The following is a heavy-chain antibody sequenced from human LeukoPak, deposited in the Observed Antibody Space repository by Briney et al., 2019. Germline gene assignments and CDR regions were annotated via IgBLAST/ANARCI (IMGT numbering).Heavy chain of an antibody. CDR1: GFTFSSYA. Sequence: GGSLRLSCAASGFTFSSYAMSWVRQAPGKGLERVSAISGSGGSTYYADSVKGRFTISRDNSKNTLYLQMNSLRAEDTAVYYCAKAGPTIAVAFYYYYMDVWGKGTTVTVSS. CDR2: ISGSGGST. J-gene: IGHJ6*03. V-gene: IGHV3-23*01. CDR3: AKAGPTIAVAFYYYYMDV. D-gene: IGHD6-19*01.